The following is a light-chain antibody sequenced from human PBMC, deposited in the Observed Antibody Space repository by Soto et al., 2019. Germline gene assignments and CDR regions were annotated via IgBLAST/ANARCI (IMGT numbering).Light chain of an antibody. CDR1: SSNIGNKY. CDR2: DNN. CDR3: GAWDSSLTAYV. J-gene: IGLJ1*01. Sequence: QSVLTQSPPVSAAPRQKVTISCSGSSSNIGNKYVSWYQQLPGTAPKLLIYDNNKRPSGIPDRFSGSKSGTSATLGITGLQTGDEADYYCGAWDSSLTAYVFGTGTKVTVL. V-gene: IGLV1-51*01.